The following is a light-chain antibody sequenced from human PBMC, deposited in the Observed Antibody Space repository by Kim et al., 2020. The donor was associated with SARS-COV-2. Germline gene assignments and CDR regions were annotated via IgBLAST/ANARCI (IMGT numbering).Light chain of an antibody. CDR2: SNN. V-gene: IGLV1-44*01. Sequence: GQSVTISCSGNSSNIGSNTVNWYQQLPGTAPKLLIYSNNQRPSGVPDRFSGSKSGTSASLAISGLQSEEEADYYCAAWDDSLNGWVFGGGTKLTVL. CDR1: SSNIGSNT. CDR3: AAWDDSLNGWV. J-gene: IGLJ3*02.